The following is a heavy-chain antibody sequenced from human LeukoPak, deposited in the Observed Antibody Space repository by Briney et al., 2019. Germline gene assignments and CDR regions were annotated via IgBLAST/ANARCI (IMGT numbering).Heavy chain of an antibody. Sequence: SSETLSLTCTVSGGSISSSSSYYWGWIRQPPGKGLEWIGSIYYSGSTYYNPSPKSRVTISVDTSKNQLSLKLSSVTAADTAMYYCARVPRIEAGATGDWFDPWGQGTVVTVSS. J-gene: IGHJ5*02. CDR1: GGSISSSSSYY. CDR3: ARVPRIEAGATGDWFDP. D-gene: IGHD6-13*01. V-gene: IGHV4-39*01. CDR2: IYYSGST.